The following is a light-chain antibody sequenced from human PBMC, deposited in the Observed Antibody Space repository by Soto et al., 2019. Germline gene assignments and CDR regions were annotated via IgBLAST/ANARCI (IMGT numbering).Light chain of an antibody. CDR2: AAS. V-gene: IGKV1-17*01. CDR1: QGIGKD. CDR3: LQHNNYPRV. J-gene: IGKJ1*01. Sequence: IQMTQSPSSLSASIGDRVTITCRASQGIGKDLGWYQQKPGEAPRRLIYAASSLRSGVPSRFSGSGSGTEFTLTINSLQPDDFATYYCLQHNNYPRVFGQGTKVEVK.